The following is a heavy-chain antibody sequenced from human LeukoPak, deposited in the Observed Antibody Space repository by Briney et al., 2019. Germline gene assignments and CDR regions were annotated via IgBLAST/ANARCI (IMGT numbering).Heavy chain of an antibody. D-gene: IGHD2-2*01. V-gene: IGHV3-48*03. CDR1: GFTFSSYE. CDR2: ISSSGSTI. J-gene: IGHJ4*02. Sequence: PGGSLRLSCAASGFTFSSYEMNWVRQAPGKGLGWVSYISSSGSTIYYADSVKGRFTISRDNAKNSLYLQMNSLRAEDTAIYYCARDQSDSSGTYAGIDYWGQGTLVNVSS. CDR3: ARDQSDSSGTYAGIDY.